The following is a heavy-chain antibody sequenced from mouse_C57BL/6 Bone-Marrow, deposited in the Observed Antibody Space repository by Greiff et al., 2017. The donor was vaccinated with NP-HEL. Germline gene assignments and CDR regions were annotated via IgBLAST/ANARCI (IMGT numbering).Heavy chain of an antibody. CDR1: GYTFTDYN. J-gene: IGHJ4*01. Sequence: EVQLQQSGPELVKPGASVKMSCKASGYTFTDYNMHWVKQSPGKSLEWIGYINPNNGGTSYNQKFKGKATFTVNKSSSTAYMELRSLTSEDCAVYYYARMGYYSNYESALEYWGQGTSVTVSA. CDR3: ARMGYYSNYESALEY. CDR2: INPNNGGT. V-gene: IGHV1-22*01. D-gene: IGHD2-5*01.